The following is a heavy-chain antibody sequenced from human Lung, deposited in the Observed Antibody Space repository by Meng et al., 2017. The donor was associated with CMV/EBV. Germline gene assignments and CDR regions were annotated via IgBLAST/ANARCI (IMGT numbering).Heavy chain of an antibody. J-gene: IGHJ5*02. D-gene: IGHD6-19*01. CDR2: ITSSSSYI. V-gene: IGHV3-21*03. CDR1: GFSFSTYS. CDR3: ARDGGSGWS. Sequence: GGSLRLSCAASGFSFSTYSMNWVRQTPGKGLEWASSITSSSSYIFYADSVKGRFIISRDNAKNSLYLQMNSLKAEDTGAYYCARDGGSGWSWGQGTLVTVSS.